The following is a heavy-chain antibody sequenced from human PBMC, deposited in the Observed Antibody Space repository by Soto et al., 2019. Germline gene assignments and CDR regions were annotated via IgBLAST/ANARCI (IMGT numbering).Heavy chain of an antibody. Sequence: SETLSLTCTVSGGSISSSSYYWGWIRQPPGKGLEWIGSIYYSGSTYYNPSLKSRVTISVDTSKNQFSLKLSSVTAADTAVYYCARAPPIDSSGYYSDYWGQGTLVTVSS. J-gene: IGHJ4*02. D-gene: IGHD3-22*01. V-gene: IGHV4-39*01. CDR3: ARAPPIDSSGYYSDY. CDR1: GGSISSSSYY. CDR2: IYYSGST.